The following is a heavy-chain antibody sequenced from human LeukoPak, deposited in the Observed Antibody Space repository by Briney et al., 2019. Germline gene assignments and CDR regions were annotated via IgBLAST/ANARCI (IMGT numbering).Heavy chain of an antibody. J-gene: IGHJ4*02. CDR2: IKQDGSEK. CDR1: GFTFSSYA. V-gene: IGHV3-7*01. CDR3: ARVYCSGGSCYSRRQDIFDY. D-gene: IGHD2-15*01. Sequence: GGSLRLSCAASGFTFSSYAMSWVRQAPGKGLEWVANIKQDGSEKYYVDSVKGRFTISRDNAKNSLYLQMNSLRAEDTAVYYCARVYCSGGSCYSRRQDIFDYWGQGTLVTVSS.